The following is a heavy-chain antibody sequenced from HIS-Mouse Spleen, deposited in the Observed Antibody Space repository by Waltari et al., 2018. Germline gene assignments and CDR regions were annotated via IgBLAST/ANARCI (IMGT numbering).Heavy chain of an antibody. CDR3: ARDFHDFWSGYYGGDKKHDAFDI. V-gene: IGHV4-4*07. J-gene: IGHJ3*02. D-gene: IGHD3-3*01. CDR2: IYTSGST. CDR1: GGPISSYY. Sequence: QVQLQESGPGLVKPSETLSLTCTVSGGPISSYYWSWIRQPAGQGLAWIGRIYTSGSTNYNPSLKSRVTMSVDTSKNQFSLKLSSVTAADTAVYYCARDFHDFWSGYYGGDKKHDAFDIWGQGTMVTVSS.